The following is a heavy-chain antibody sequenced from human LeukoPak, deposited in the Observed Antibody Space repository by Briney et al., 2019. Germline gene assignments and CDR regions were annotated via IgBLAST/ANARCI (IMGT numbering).Heavy chain of an antibody. CDR3: AKNYYGSGTMGGY. J-gene: IGHJ4*02. D-gene: IGHD3-10*01. CDR1: GFTFTSFT. CDR2: IGGSGAST. V-gene: IGHV3-23*01. Sequence: GGSLRLSCAASGFTFTSFTMPWVGRAPGKGLEWVSTIGGSGASTYYAGSVKGRFTISRDNSKNTLSLQMNSLRAEDSAIYYCAKNYYGSGTMGGYWGQGTLVTVSS.